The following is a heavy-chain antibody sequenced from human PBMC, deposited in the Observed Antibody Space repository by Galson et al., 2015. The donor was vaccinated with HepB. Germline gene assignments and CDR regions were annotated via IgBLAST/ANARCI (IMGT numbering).Heavy chain of an antibody. CDR3: ARAARFTIFGVVTTQYYYGMDV. D-gene: IGHD3-3*01. J-gene: IGHJ6*02. V-gene: IGHV3-30-3*01. CDR1: GFTFSSYA. CDR2: ISYDGSNK. Sequence: SLRLSCAASGFTFSSYAMHWVRQAPGKGLEWVAVISYDGSNKYYADSVKGRFTISRDNSKNTLYLQMNSLRAEDTAVYYCARAARFTIFGVVTTQYYYGMDVCDHGTTVTAPS.